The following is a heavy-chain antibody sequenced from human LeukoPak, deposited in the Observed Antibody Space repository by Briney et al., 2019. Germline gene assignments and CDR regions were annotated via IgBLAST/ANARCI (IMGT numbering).Heavy chain of an antibody. CDR2: INPNSGGT. D-gene: IGHD1-26*01. Sequence: ASVKVSCKASGYTFTGYYMHWVRQAPGQGLEWMGWINPNSGGTNYAQKFQGRVTMTGDTSISTAYMELSRLRSDDTAVYYCARSRLSGSPFDYWGQGTLVTVSS. V-gene: IGHV1-2*02. CDR3: ARSRLSGSPFDY. CDR1: GYTFTGYY. J-gene: IGHJ4*02.